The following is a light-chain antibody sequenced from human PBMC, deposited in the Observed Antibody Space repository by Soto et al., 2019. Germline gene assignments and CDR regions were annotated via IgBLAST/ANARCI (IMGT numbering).Light chain of an antibody. CDR2: RND. V-gene: IGLV1-47*01. CDR3: AAWDDTLSGVV. Sequence: QSVLTQPPSASGTPGQRATISCSGSSSNIGSNYVYWYQQLPGTAPKLLIYRNDQRPSGVPDRFSGSKSGTSASLAISGLRSEDEADYYCAAWDDTLSGVVVGGGTKLTVL. J-gene: IGLJ2*01. CDR1: SSNIGSNY.